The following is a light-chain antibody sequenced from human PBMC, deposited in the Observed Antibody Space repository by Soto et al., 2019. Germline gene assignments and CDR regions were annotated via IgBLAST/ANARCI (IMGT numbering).Light chain of an antibody. V-gene: IGKV1-39*01. Sequence: DIQMTQSPSSLSASVGDRVTITCRASQSISSYLNWYQQKPGKAPKVLIYAASSLQGGVPSRFSGSGSGTDFTLTISSLQPEDSATYYCQQSYSTPDTFGQGTKLEIK. CDR3: QQSYSTPDT. CDR2: AAS. CDR1: QSISSY. J-gene: IGKJ2*01.